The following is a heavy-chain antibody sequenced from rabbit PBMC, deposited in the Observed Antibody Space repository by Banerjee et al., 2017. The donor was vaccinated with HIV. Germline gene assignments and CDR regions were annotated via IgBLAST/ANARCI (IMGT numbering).Heavy chain of an antibody. CDR3: ARSTMTVMTLGL. Sequence: QSLEESGGDLVKPGASLTLTCTASGFDFSSNYYMCWVRQAPGKGLEWIACIHTGSGSAYYATWAKGRFTISKASSTTVTLQLTSLTAADTATYFCARSTMTVMTLGLWGQGTLVTVS. CDR2: IHTGSGSA. V-gene: IGHV1S40*01. J-gene: IGHJ3*01. D-gene: IGHD2-1*01. CDR1: GFDFSSNYY.